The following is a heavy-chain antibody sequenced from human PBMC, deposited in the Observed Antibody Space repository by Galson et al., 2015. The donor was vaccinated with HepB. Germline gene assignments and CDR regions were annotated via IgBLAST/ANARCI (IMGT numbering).Heavy chain of an antibody. CDR1: GFTFDDYA. CDR2: ISWNSGSI. V-gene: IGHV3-9*01. J-gene: IGHJ6*02. D-gene: IGHD6-6*01. CDR3: AKDIRSAALDYYYGMDV. Sequence: SLRLSCAASGFTFDDYAMHWVRQAPGKGLEWVSGISWNSGSIGYADSVKGRFTISRDNAKNSLHLQMNSLRAEDTALYYCAKDIRSAALDYYYGMDVWGQGTTVTVSS.